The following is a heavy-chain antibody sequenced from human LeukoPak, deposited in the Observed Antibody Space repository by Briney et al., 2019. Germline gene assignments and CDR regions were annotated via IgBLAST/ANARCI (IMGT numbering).Heavy chain of an antibody. D-gene: IGHD6-13*01. J-gene: IGHJ4*02. CDR1: GVSISSYY. CDR2: IYTSGST. Sequence: SETLSLTCTDSGVSISSYYWSWIRQPAGKGLEWIGRIYTSGSTNYNPSLKSRVTMSVDTSKNQFSLKLSSVTAADTAVYYCARGMAAADLFDYWGQGTLVTVSS. CDR3: ARGMAAADLFDY. V-gene: IGHV4-4*07.